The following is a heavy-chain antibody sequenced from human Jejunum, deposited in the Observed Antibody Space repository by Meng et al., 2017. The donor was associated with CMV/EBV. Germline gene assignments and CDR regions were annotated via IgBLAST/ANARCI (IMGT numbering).Heavy chain of an antibody. CDR3: ATEPGYSSGWYSDY. CDR1: PFCSFA. CDR2: ISDDGDNK. V-gene: IGHV3-30-3*01. J-gene: IGHJ4*02. D-gene: IGHD6-19*01. Sequence: PFCSFAMHWVRPAPGKGLEWVAAISDDGDNKYPAASVKGRFTISRDNSKNTLYLQMSSLRADDTAVYYCATEPGYSSGWYSDYWGQGTLVTVSS.